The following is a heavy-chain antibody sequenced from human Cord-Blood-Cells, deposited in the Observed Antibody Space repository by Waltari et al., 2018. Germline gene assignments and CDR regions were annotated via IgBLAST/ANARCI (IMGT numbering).Heavy chain of an antibody. D-gene: IGHD7-27*01. V-gene: IGHV3-30-3*01. CDR1: GFTFSSYA. Sequence: QVQLVESGGGVVQPGRSLRLSCAASGFTFSSYAMHWVRQAPGKGLEWVAVISYDGSNKYYADSGKGRFTISRDNAKNTLYLQMNSLRAEDTAVYYCARDPGDLKSFDYWGQGTLVTVSS. CDR3: ARDPGDLKSFDY. J-gene: IGHJ4*02. CDR2: ISYDGSNK.